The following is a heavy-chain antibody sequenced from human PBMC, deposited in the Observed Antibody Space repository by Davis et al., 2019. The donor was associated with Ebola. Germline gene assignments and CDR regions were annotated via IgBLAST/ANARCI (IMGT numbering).Heavy chain of an antibody. Sequence: AASVKVSCKASGYTFTRYGISWVRQAPGQGLEWMEWISAYNGNTNHAQNLQGRVTMTTDTSTSTAYMEVRSLRYDDTAVYYCARAVTMVLPSGWFDPWGQGTLVTVSS. V-gene: IGHV1-18*01. CDR2: ISAYNGNT. CDR3: ARAVTMVLPSGWFDP. CDR1: GYTFTRYG. D-gene: IGHD3-10*01. J-gene: IGHJ5*02.